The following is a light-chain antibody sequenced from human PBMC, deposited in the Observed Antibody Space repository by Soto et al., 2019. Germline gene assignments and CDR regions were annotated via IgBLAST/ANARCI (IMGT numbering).Light chain of an antibody. CDR3: QHYSSWLS. CDR1: QSVGSA. J-gene: IGKJ4*01. Sequence: EIVLRQSPATLSVSPGDRVTLSCGASQSVGSALAWYQQKPGQPPRLLIRGASTRATGVPARFVGSGSVTEFTITISTLQSEDFAVYYCQHYSSWLSVGGGTNVEIK. V-gene: IGKV3-15*01. CDR2: GAS.